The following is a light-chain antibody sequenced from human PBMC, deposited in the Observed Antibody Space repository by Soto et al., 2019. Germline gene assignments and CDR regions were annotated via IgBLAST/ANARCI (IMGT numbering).Light chain of an antibody. CDR3: QQYVNSPQT. J-gene: IGKJ2*01. CDR1: QSISSGY. V-gene: IGKV3-20*01. Sequence: ETVLTQSPGTLSLSPGERATLSCRASQSISSGYLAWYQQKPGQAPRLLMYGASTRATGIPDRFTGSGSGTDFTLTISRLEPEDSAIYYCQQYVNSPQTFGQGTKLEIK. CDR2: GAS.